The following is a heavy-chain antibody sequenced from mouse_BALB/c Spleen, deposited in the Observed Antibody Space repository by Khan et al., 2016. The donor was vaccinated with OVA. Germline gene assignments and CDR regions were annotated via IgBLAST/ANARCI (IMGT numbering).Heavy chain of an antibody. CDR3: AKGGTYFGGYFDV. CDR2: IWGDGST. J-gene: IGHJ1*01. V-gene: IGHV2-3*01. CDR1: GFSFTNSG. Sequence: VQLKESGPGLVAPSQSLSITCTVSGFSFTNSGVSWVRQPPGKGLEWLGIIWGDGSTNYHSALISRLSISKDDSRSQVFLKLNSLQTDDTGTYYCAKGGTYFGGYFDVWGAGTTVTVSS. D-gene: IGHD2-10*01.